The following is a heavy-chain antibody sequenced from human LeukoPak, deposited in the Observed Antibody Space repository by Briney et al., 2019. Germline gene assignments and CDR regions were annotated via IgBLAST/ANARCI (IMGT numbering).Heavy chain of an antibody. CDR2: INYSGST. J-gene: IGHJ4*02. V-gene: IGHV4-59*01. Sequence: PSETLSLTCTVSGGSISGYYWSWIRQPPGKGLEWIGYINYSGSTDYDPSLKSRVTMSVDTSKNQFSLKLSSVTAADTAVYYCARMGAIAGASANPDYWGQGTLVTVSS. CDR3: ARMGAIAGASANPDY. CDR1: GGSISGYY. D-gene: IGHD4/OR15-4a*01.